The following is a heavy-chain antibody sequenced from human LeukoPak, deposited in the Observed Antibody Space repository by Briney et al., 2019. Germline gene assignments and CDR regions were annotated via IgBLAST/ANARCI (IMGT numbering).Heavy chain of an antibody. CDR2: INPNSGGT. CDR3: ARERIQLWSPRDAFDI. Sequence: ASVKVSCKASGYTFTGYYMHWVRQAPGQGLVWMGWINPNSGGTNYAQKFQGRVTMTRDTSISTAYMELSRLRSDDTAVYYCARERIQLWSPRDAFDIWGQGTMVTVSS. J-gene: IGHJ3*02. V-gene: IGHV1-2*02. D-gene: IGHD5-18*01. CDR1: GYTFTGYY.